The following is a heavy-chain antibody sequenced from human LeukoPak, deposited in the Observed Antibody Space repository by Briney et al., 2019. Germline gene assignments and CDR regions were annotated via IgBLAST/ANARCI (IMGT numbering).Heavy chain of an antibody. J-gene: IGHJ6*04. CDR1: GGTFSSYA. Sequence: VASVKVSCKASGGTFSSYAISWVRQAPGQGLEWMGGIIPIFGTANYAQKFQGRVTITADKSTSTAYMELSSLRSEDTAVYYCARAGSSSISYYYLDVWGKGTTVTVSS. CDR3: ARAGSSSISYYYLDV. CDR2: IIPIFGTA. D-gene: IGHD6-6*01. V-gene: IGHV1-69*06.